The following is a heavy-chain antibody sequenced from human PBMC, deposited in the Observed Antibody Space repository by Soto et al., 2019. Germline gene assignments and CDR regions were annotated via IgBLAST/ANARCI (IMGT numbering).Heavy chain of an antibody. CDR2: IYYSGST. Sequence: TVADGSSVDHDGRCIRQPQGKGLEWIGYIYYSGSTNYNPSLTSRVTVSLDTSKNQFSLTLNSVTAADTAVYHCARGGGSPYHDHEFDFWGQGTLVTVSS. D-gene: IGHD3-16*01. J-gene: IGHJ4*02. CDR1: DGSSVDHD. V-gene: IGHV4-59*11. CDR3: ARGGGSPYHDHEFDF.